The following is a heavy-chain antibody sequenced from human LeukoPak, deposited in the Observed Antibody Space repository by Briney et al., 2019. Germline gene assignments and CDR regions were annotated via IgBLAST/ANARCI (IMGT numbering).Heavy chain of an antibody. J-gene: IGHJ4*02. CDR2: IKQDGSEK. D-gene: IGHD6-13*01. V-gene: IGHV3-7*01. CDR3: ARTDRGWQQGGQLAFDY. CDR1: GFTFRSYW. Sequence: HPGGSLRLSCAASGFTFRSYWMSWVRQAPGKGLEWVANIKQDGSEKYYVDSVKGRFTISRDNPKNSLYLQMNSLRAEDTAVYYCARTDRGWQQGGQLAFDYWGQGTLVTVSS.